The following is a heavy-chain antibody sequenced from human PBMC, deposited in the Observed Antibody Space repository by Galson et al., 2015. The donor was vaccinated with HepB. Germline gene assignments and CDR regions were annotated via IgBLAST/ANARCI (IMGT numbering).Heavy chain of an antibody. Sequence: SLRLSCAASGFTFSNAWMSWVRQAPGKGLEWVGRIKSKTDGGTTDYAAPVKGRFTIPRDDSKNTLYLQMNSLKTEDTAVYYCTTSTGYSSGWYNYYYYYGMDVWGQGTTVTVSS. V-gene: IGHV3-15*01. D-gene: IGHD6-19*01. CDR3: TTSTGYSSGWYNYYYYYGMDV. CDR2: IKSKTDGGTT. J-gene: IGHJ6*02. CDR1: GFTFSNAW.